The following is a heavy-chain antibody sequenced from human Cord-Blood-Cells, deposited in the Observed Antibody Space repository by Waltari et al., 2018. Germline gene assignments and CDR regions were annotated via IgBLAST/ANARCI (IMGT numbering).Heavy chain of an antibody. CDR1: GLALSSLG. CDR3: ARPRIAAAGTAFDI. J-gene: IGHJ3*02. D-gene: IGHD6-13*01. Sequence: QVQLVESGGGVVQPGRCLRLSGAASGLALSSLGMHWVRQAPGKGLEWVAVIWYDGSNKYYADSVKGRFTISRDNSKNTLYLQMNSLRAEDTAVYYCARPRIAAAGTAFDIWGQGTMVTVSS. V-gene: IGHV3-33*01. CDR2: IWYDGSNK.